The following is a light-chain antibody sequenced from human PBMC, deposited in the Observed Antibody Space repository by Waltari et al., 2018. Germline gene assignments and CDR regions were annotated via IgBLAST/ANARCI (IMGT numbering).Light chain of an antibody. Sequence: EIVLTQSPGTLSLSPGERATLSRRASQSVSGSYLAWYQQKPGQAPRLLIYGASNRATGIPDRISGSGSGTDFTLTISRLESEDFAVYYCQQYGSSPETFGPGTKAEAK. CDR1: QSVSGSY. J-gene: IGKJ1*01. CDR3: QQYGSSPET. CDR2: GAS. V-gene: IGKV3-20*01.